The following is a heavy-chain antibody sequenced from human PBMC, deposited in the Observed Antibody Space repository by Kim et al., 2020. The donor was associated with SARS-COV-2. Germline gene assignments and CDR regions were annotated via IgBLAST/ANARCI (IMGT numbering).Heavy chain of an antibody. CDR3: ASLPYYDSRPI. CDR2: IYYSGST. CDR1: GGSISSGDYY. D-gene: IGHD3-22*01. J-gene: IGHJ4*02. Sequence: SETLSLTCTVSGGSISSGDYYWSWIRQPPGKGLEWIGYIYYSGSTYYNPSFKSRVTISVDTSKNQLSLKLSSVTAADTAVYYCASLPYYDSRPIWGQGTLVTVSS. V-gene: IGHV4-30-4*01.